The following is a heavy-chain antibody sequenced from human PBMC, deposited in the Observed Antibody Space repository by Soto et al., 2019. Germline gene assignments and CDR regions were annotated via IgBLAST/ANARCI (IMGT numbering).Heavy chain of an antibody. D-gene: IGHD3-3*01. CDR3: ARDPPYYEFWSGSYTGEYYYGMDV. Sequence: GGSLRLSCAASGFTLRSYWMHWVRQAPGKGLVWVSRINSDGSSTTYADSVKGRFTISRDNAKNTLYLQMNSLRAEDTAVYYCARDPPYYEFWSGSYTGEYYYGMDVGGQGTTVTVSS. CDR2: INSDGSST. CDR1: GFTLRSYW. J-gene: IGHJ6*02. V-gene: IGHV3-74*01.